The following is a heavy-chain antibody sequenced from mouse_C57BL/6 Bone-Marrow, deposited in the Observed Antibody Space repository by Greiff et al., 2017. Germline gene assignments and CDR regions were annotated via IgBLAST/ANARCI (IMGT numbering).Heavy chain of an antibody. V-gene: IGHV1-47*01. CDR3: ARGGNYGGYYFDY. CDR2: FHPYNDDT. D-gene: IGHD2-1*01. Sequence: VQLQQSGAELVKPGASVKMSCKASGYTFTTYPIEWMNQNHGKSLEWIGNFHPYNDDTKYNEKFKGKATLTVEKSSSTVYLELSRLTSDDSAVYYCARGGNYGGYYFDYWGQGTTRTVSS. CDR1: GYTFTTYP. J-gene: IGHJ2*01.